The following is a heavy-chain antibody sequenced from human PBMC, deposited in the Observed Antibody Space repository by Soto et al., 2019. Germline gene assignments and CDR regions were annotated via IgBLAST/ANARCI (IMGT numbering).Heavy chain of an antibody. CDR2: IYYSGST. J-gene: IGHJ4*02. D-gene: IGHD2-2*01. V-gene: IGHV4-31*03. CDR3: ASSPLAYCSSTSCYGVYFDY. CDR1: GGSISSGGCC. Sequence: SLTLSVTCTVSGGSISSGGCCCSRIHKHPGKGLEWIGYIYYSGSTYYNPSLKSRVTISVDTSKNQFSLKLSSVTAADTAVYYCASSPLAYCSSTSCYGVYFDYWGQGTLVTVSS.